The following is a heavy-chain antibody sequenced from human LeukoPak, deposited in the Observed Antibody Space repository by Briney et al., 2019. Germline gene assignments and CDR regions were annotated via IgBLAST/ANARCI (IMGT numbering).Heavy chain of an antibody. J-gene: IGHJ6*02. CDR1: GITFSNYD. D-gene: IGHD1-26*01. CDR2: ITRSSGST. Sequence: GGSLRLSCAASGITFSNYDMNWVRQAPGKGLEWVSAITRSSGSTYYTDSVKGRFIISRDNSKNTLFLQMNSLRAEDTAVYYCAKDLRSSLVGTTPYYYYYAMDVWGQGTTVTVAS. CDR3: AKDLRSSLVGTTPYYYYYAMDV. V-gene: IGHV3-23*01.